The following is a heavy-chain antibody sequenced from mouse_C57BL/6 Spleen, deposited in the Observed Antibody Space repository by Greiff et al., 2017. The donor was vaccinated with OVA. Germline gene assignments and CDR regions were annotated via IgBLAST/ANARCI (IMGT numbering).Heavy chain of an antibody. CDR2: IDPSDSYT. CDR3: ARRGTVVDWYFDV. CDR1: GYTFTSYW. D-gene: IGHD1-1*01. J-gene: IGHJ1*03. Sequence: VQLQQPGAELVRPGTSVKLSCKASGYTFTSYWMHWVNQRPGQGLEWIGVIDPSDSYTNYNQKFKGKATLTVDTSSSTAYMQLSSLTSEDSAVYYCARRGTVVDWYFDVWGTGTTVTVSS. V-gene: IGHV1-59*01.